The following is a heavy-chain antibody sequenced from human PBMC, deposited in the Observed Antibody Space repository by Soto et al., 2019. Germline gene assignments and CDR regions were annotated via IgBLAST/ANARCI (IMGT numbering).Heavy chain of an antibody. CDR3: ARAAGDYGFDY. J-gene: IGHJ4*02. D-gene: IGHD4-17*01. Sequence: GGSLRLSCAASGFTFSSYDMHWVRQATGKDLEWVSAIGTAGDTYYPGSVKGRFTISRENAKNSLYLQMNSLRAGDTAVYYCARAAGDYGFDYWGQGTLVTVSS. CDR1: GFTFSSYD. CDR2: IGTAGDT. V-gene: IGHV3-13*01.